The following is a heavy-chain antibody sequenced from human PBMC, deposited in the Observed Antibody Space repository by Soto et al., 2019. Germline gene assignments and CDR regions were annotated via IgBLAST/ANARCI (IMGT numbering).Heavy chain of an antibody. V-gene: IGHV4-34*01. D-gene: IGHD3-22*01. J-gene: IGHJ4*01. CDR2: INHSGST. CDR3: ARGVTSGRTYYYDSSGYTPLFDY. CDR1: GGSFSGYY. Sequence: SETLSLTCAVYGGSFSGYYWSWIRQPPGKGLEWIGEINHSGSTNYSPSLKSRVTISVDTSKNQFSLKLSSVTAADTAVYYCARGVTSGRTYYYDSSGYTPLFDYWG.